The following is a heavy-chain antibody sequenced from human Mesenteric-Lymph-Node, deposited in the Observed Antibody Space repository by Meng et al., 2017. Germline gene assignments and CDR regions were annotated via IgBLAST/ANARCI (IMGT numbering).Heavy chain of an antibody. CDR1: GFTFSSYA. CDR3: ARAEVGPIDY. J-gene: IGHJ4*02. V-gene: IGHV3-30*14. CDR2: ISYDGSNK. Sequence: GESLKISCAASGFTFSSYAMHWVRQAPGKGLEWVAVISYDGSNKYYADSVKGRFTISRHNSNNTLYLQMNNLRVEDTAMYYCARAEVGPIDYWGQGTLVTVSS. D-gene: IGHD1-26*01.